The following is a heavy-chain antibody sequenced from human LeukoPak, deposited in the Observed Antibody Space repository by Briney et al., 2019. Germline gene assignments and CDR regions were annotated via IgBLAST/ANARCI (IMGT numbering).Heavy chain of an antibody. D-gene: IGHD2-2*01. CDR1: GFTFSSYA. CDR2: ISYDGSNK. CDR3: ARVSVGYCSNTNCKGDYFDY. J-gene: IGHJ4*02. V-gene: IGHV3-30-3*01. Sequence: AGSLRLSCAASGFTFSSYAMHWVRQAPGKGLEWVAVISYDGSNKYYADSVKGRFTISRDNSKNTLYLQMNSLRAEDTAVYYCARVSVGYCSNTNCKGDYFDYWGQGTLVTVSS.